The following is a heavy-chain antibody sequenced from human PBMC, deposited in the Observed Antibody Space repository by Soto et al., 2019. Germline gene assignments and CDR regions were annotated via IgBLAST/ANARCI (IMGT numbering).Heavy chain of an antibody. CDR2: IYYSGST. CDR1: GGSISSGGYY. Sequence: SETLSLTCTVSGGSISSGGYYWSWIRQHPGKGLEWIGYIYYSGSTYYNPSLKSRVTISVDTSKNQFSLKLSSVTAADTAVYYCARDRGRGYSFYSYYGMDVWGQGTTVTVSS. D-gene: IGHD5-18*01. V-gene: IGHV4-31*03. CDR3: ARDRGRGYSFYSYYGMDV. J-gene: IGHJ6*02.